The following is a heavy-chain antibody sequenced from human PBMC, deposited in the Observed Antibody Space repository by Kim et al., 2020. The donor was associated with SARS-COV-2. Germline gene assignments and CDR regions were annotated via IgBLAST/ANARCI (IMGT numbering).Heavy chain of an antibody. CDR1: GLSFDDSA. J-gene: IGHJ6*02. D-gene: IGHD3-10*01. CDR3: ARGNYYESVSLSDFYNGMDV. Sequence: GRSLRLSCAASGLSFDDSAMNWVRQPPGKGLEWVAVISYDGRNKDYADSVKGRFTISRDNSKSTLYLQMNSLRVEDTAVYYCARGNYYESVSLSDFYNGMDVWGQGTTVTVSS. CDR2: ISYDGRNK. V-gene: IGHV3-30-3*01.